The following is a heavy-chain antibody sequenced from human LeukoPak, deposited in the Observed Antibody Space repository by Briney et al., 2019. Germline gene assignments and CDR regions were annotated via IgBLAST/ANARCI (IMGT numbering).Heavy chain of an antibody. Sequence: ASVKVSCKASGYTFTGYYMHWVRQAPGQGLEWMGWINPDSGGTNSAQKFQGRVTMTRDTSISTVYMELSRLRSDDTVVYYCARALNLWNVDFDYWGQGTLVTVSS. J-gene: IGHJ4*02. D-gene: IGHD3-3*01. CDR2: INPDSGGT. CDR1: GYTFTGYY. V-gene: IGHV1-2*02. CDR3: ARALNLWNVDFDY.